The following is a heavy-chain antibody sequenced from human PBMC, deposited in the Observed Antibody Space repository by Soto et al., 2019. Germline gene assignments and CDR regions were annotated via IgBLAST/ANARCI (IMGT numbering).Heavy chain of an antibody. CDR1: GFTFSSYA. CDR2: ISGSGGST. V-gene: IGHV3-23*01. CDR3: AKLTRRHFLNSVGPSYMDV. Sequence: EVQLLESGGGLVQPGGSLRLSCAASGFTFSSYAMSWVRQAPGKGLEWVSAISGSGGSTYYADSVKGRFTISRDNSKNTLYLQMNSLRAEDTAVYYCAKLTRRHFLNSVGPSYMDVLGKGTTVTVSS. D-gene: IGHD1-7*01. J-gene: IGHJ6*03.